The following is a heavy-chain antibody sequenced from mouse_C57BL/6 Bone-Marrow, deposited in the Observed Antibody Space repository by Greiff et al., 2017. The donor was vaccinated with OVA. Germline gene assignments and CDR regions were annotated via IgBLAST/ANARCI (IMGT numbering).Heavy chain of an antibody. J-gene: IGHJ2*02. Sequence: VQRVESGAELVRPGTSVKLSCKASGYTFTNYWMHWVKQRPGQGLEWIGVIAPSDSYINYNQKFKGRATLTVDTSSSTAYMHLSSLTSEDSAVYYCAHYGSRLYLHYWGQGTSLTVSS. D-gene: IGHD1-1*01. CDR2: IAPSDSYI. CDR3: AHYGSRLYLHY. V-gene: IGHV1-59*01. CDR1: GYTFTNYW.